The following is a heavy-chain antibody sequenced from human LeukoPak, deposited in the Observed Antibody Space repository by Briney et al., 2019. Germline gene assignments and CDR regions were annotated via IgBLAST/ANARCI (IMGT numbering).Heavy chain of an antibody. Sequence: GASVKVSCKASGYTFTNYGLSWVRQAPGQGLKWMGWISGFNGDTNYAQNFQGRVTMTTDTSTNTAYMELRSLTSDDTAIYFCAREGFVRDTALDYWGQGTLVTVSA. J-gene: IGHJ4*02. V-gene: IGHV1-18*01. D-gene: IGHD5-18*01. CDR2: ISGFNGDT. CDR3: AREGFVRDTALDY. CDR1: GYTFTNYG.